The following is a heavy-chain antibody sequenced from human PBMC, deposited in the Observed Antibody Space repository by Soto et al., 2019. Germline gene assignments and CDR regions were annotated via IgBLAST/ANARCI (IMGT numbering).Heavy chain of an antibody. CDR1: GFTFSGSA. D-gene: IGHD6-13*01. J-gene: IGHJ4*02. CDR3: IPGYSSRWYLGGGY. CDR2: IRSKANSYAT. Sequence: EVQLVESGGGLVQPGGSLKLSCAASGFTFSGSAMHWVRQASGKGLEWVGRIRSKANSYATAYAASVKGRSTISRNDSKNTAYLQMNSLKTEDTAGYYCIPGYSSRWYLGGGYWGQGTLVTVSS. V-gene: IGHV3-73*01.